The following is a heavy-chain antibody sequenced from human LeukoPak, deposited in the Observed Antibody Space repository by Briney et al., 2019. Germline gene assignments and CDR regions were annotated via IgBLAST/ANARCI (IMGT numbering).Heavy chain of an antibody. Sequence: PGGSLRLSCAASELTVSSNYMSWVRQAPGKGLEWVSVIYSGGSTYYADSVKGRFIIDRDNSRNTLYLQMNSLRAEDTAMYHCARGGTPGYSTGWIDHWGQGTLVTVSS. D-gene: IGHD6-19*01. CDR3: ARGGTPGYSTGWIDH. CDR1: ELTVSSNY. V-gene: IGHV3-53*05. J-gene: IGHJ4*02. CDR2: IYSGGST.